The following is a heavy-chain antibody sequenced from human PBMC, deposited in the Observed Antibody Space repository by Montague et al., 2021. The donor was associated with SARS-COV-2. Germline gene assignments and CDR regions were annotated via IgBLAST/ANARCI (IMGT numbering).Heavy chain of an antibody. CDR3: ARNRLSVFDF. D-gene: IGHD2/OR15-2a*01. J-gene: IGHJ4*02. Sequence: PALVKPTKTLTLTCSFSGFSLTTPGVSVGWIRQPPGRALEWLALXDWTPDQYYSKYLGTRLTISPGTSKSQVVLTLTNVDTVDTATYYCARNRLSVFDFWGQGTLVTVSS. V-gene: IGHV2-70*01. CDR2: XDWTPDQ. CDR1: GFSLTTPGVS.